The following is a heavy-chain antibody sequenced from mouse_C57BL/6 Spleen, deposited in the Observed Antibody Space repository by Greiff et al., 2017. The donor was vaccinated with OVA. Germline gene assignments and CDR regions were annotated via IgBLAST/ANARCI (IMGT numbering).Heavy chain of an antibody. CDR3: ARGGDYEGFAY. V-gene: IGHV1-69*01. CDR2: IDPSDSYT. D-gene: IGHD2-4*01. CDR1: GYTFTSYW. J-gene: IGHJ3*01. Sequence: VQLQQPGAELVMPGASVKLSCKASGYTFTSYWMHWVKQRPGQGLEWIGEIDPSDSYTNYNQKFKGKSTLTVDKSSSTAYMLLSSLTSEDSAVYYCARGGDYEGFAYWGQGTLVTVSA.